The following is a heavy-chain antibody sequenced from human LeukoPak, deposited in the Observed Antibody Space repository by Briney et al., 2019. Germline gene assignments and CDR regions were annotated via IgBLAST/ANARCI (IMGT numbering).Heavy chain of an antibody. CDR3: ATDDYGDYNRAFDI. V-gene: IGHV4-61*02. CDR2: ISTSGST. D-gene: IGHD4-17*01. J-gene: IGHJ3*02. Sequence: LTCTVSGGSISSGSYYWSWIRQPAGKGLEWIGRISTSGSTIYNPSLKSRVTISADTSKNQFSLTLSSVTAADTAVYYCATDDYGDYNRAFDIWGQGTMVTVSS. CDR1: GGSISSGSYY.